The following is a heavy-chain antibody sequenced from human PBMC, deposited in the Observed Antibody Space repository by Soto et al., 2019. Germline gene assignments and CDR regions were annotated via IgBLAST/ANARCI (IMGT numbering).Heavy chain of an antibody. Sequence: ASVKVSCKASGYTFTSYGFSWVRQAPGQGLEWMGWINGYTGNTHYAQKFQGRVTMTTDTSTSTAYMELRSLRSDDTAVYYCARDFNCTRRCIDVFDIWG. J-gene: IGHJ3*02. V-gene: IGHV1-18*01. CDR3: ARDFNCTRRCIDVFDI. CDR2: INGYTGNT. CDR1: GYTFTSYG. D-gene: IGHD2-8*01.